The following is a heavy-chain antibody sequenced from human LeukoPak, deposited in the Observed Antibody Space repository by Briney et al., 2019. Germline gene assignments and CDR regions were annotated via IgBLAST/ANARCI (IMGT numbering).Heavy chain of an antibody. D-gene: IGHD5-24*01. Sequence: GSSVKVSCKPSGDTFSSYGVSWVRQAPGQGLEWMGGIIPIFRATNYAQRFRGRVTITADESTSTAHMELSSLRSEDTAVYYCARSQRAGYNVYYFDSWGQGTLVTVSS. V-gene: IGHV1-69*01. CDR2: IIPIFRAT. J-gene: IGHJ4*02. CDR1: GDTFSSYG. CDR3: ARSQRAGYNVYYFDS.